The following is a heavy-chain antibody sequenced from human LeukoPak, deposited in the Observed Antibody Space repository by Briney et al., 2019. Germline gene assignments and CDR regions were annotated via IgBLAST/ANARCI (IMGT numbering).Heavy chain of an antibody. CDR3: AREAYYDFWSGSGYYMDV. CDR1: GFIFSDYY. J-gene: IGHJ6*03. V-gene: IGHV3-11*04. D-gene: IGHD3-3*01. CDR2: ISSSGSTI. Sequence: GGSLRLSCAASGFIFSDYYMSWIRQAPGKGLEWVSYISSSGSTIYYADSVKGRFTISRDNAENSLYLQMNSLRAEDTAVYYCAREAYYDFWSGSGYYMDVWGKGTTVTVSS.